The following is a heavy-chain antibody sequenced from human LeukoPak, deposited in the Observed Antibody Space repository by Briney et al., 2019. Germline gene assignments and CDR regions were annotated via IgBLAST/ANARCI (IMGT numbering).Heavy chain of an antibody. Sequence: SETLSLTCTVSGGSISSSSYYWGWIRQPPGKGLEWIGSIYYSGSTYYNPSLKSRVTISVDTSKNQFSLKLSSVTAADTAVYCCARGVLYCSGGSCYMNWFDPWGQGTLVTVSS. J-gene: IGHJ5*02. D-gene: IGHD2-15*01. CDR2: IYYSGST. CDR3: ARGVLYCSGGSCYMNWFDP. CDR1: GGSISSSSYY. V-gene: IGHV4-39*07.